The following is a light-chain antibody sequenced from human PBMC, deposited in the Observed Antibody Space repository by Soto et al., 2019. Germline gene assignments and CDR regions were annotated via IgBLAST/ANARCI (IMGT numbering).Light chain of an antibody. CDR3: QQYNNWLGT. CDR1: PSVSSN. J-gene: IGKJ1*01. CDR2: GAA. V-gene: IGKV3-15*01. Sequence: EIVMTQSPATLSVSPGDRATLSCRASPSVSSNLAWYQQKPGQAPRLLIYGAATRATGIPARFSGRGSGTEFTLTISSLQSEDLAVYYCQQYNNWLGTFGQGTKVEIK.